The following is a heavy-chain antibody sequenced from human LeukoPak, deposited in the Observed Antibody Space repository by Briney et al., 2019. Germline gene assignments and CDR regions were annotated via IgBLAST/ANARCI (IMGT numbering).Heavy chain of an antibody. Sequence: SETLSLTCAVSGGSISSYYWSWIRQPPGKGLEWIGYIYYSGSTNYNPSLKSRVTISVDTSKNQFSLKLSSVTAADTAVYYYARERSSGPDYWGQGTLVTVSS. CDR3: ARERSSGPDY. CDR2: IYYSGST. CDR1: GGSISSYY. D-gene: IGHD6-19*01. V-gene: IGHV4-59*01. J-gene: IGHJ4*02.